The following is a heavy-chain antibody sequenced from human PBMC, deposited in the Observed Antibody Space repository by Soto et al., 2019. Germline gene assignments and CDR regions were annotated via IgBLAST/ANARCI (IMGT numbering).Heavy chain of an antibody. CDR3: AREGTGYYPQYYFDS. J-gene: IGHJ4*02. CDR2: IKQDGSEK. CDR1: GFTFSSYW. V-gene: IGHV3-7*01. D-gene: IGHD3-9*01. Sequence: PGGSLRLSCAASGFTFSSYWMSWVRQAPGKGLEWVANIKQDGSEKYYVDSVKGRFTISRDNAKNSLYLQMNSLRAEDTAVYYCAREGTGYYPQYYFDSWGQGTLVTVSS.